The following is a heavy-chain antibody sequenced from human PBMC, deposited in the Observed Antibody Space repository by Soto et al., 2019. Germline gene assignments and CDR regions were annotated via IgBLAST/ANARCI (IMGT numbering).Heavy chain of an antibody. D-gene: IGHD1-26*01. CDR3: GRKMGGATVRFDY. CDR1: GFTFSSYA. V-gene: IGHV3-23*01. CDR2: ISGSGIST. J-gene: IGHJ4*02. Sequence: GGSLSLSCAASGFTFSSYAMSWVRQAPGKGLEWVSDISGSGISTYYADSVKGRFTISRDNAKNLLYLQMDSLRAEDTAVYYCGRKMGGATVRFDYGGQEPRVTVPS.